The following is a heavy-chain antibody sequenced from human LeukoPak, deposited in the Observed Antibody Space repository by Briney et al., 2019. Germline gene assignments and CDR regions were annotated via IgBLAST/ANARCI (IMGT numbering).Heavy chain of an antibody. J-gene: IGHJ3*02. D-gene: IGHD6-19*01. CDR1: GGSISSSSYY. CDR2: IYYSGST. CDR3: ARQVQGSGWPDAFDI. V-gene: IGHV4-39*01. Sequence: SETLSLTCTVSGGSISSSSYYWGWIRQPPGKGPEWIGSIYYSGSTYYNPSLKSRVTISVDTSKNQFSLKLSSVTAADTAVYYCARQVQGSGWPDAFDIWGQGTMVTVSS.